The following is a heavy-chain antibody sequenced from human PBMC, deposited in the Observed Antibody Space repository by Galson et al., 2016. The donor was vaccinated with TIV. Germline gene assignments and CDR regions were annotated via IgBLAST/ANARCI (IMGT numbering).Heavy chain of an antibody. Sequence: SLRLSCAASGFTFDEYPMHWVRQPPGEGPQWVSSINWHGNAVVYADSVKGRFTISRDNSKNTLYVQMNSLRAEDTAVYYCAKAPSSGFSYYYGWDVWGQGTAVTVS. V-gene: IGHV3-9*01. D-gene: IGHD3-10*01. CDR3: AKAPSSGFSYYYGWDV. CDR2: INWHGNAV. J-gene: IGHJ6*02. CDR1: GFTFDEYP.